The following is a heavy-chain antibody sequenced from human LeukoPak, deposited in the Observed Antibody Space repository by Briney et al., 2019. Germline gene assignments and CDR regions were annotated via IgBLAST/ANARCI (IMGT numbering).Heavy chain of an antibody. CDR1: EFTFSDYY. D-gene: IGHD1-7*01. CDR2: IKSKTDGGTT. Sequence: GGSLRLSCAASEFTFSDYYMSWVRQAPGKGLEWVGRIKSKTDGGTTDYAAPVKGRFTISRDDSKNTLYLQMNSLKTEDTAVYYCTTRLELRWPLYYYYGMDVWGQGTTVTVSS. V-gene: IGHV3-15*01. CDR3: TTRLELRWPLYYYYGMDV. J-gene: IGHJ6*02.